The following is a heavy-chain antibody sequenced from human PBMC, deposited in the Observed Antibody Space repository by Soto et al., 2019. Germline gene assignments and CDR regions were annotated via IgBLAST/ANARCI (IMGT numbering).Heavy chain of an antibody. CDR2: ISGSGGST. CDR3: AKTLFYYDSSGYQ. Sequence: EVQLLESGGGLVQPGGSLRLSCAASGFTFSSYAMSWVRQAPGKGLEWVPTISGSGGSTYYTDSVKGRFTISRDNSKNTLYLQMNSLRAEDTAVYYCAKTLFYYDSSGYQWGQGTLVTVSS. V-gene: IGHV3-23*01. J-gene: IGHJ1*01. D-gene: IGHD3-22*01. CDR1: GFTFSSYA.